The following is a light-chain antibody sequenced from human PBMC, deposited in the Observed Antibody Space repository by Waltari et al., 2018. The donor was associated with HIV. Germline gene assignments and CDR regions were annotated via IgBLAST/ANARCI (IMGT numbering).Light chain of an antibody. Sequence: QSVLTQPPSVSAAAGQKVTISCSGSSSNIGSNAVSWYQQLPGTAPKLLIYENNKRPSGIPARFSGSKSGTSATLGITGLQTWDEADYYCGTWDTSLSGVVFGGGTKLTVL. CDR3: GTWDTSLSGVV. CDR1: SSNIGSNA. V-gene: IGLV1-51*02. J-gene: IGLJ2*01. CDR2: ENN.